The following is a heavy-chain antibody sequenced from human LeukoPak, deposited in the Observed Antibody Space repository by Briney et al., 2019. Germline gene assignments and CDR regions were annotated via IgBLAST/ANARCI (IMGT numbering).Heavy chain of an antibody. D-gene: IGHD6-6*01. V-gene: IGHV4-4*09. CDR3: ARLSTSPDRYYLDY. Sequence: SETLSLTCTVSGDSISSYYWSWIRQPPGKGLEWIGYIYTSGGTNYIPSLKGRVTISIDTSKNQFSLKLSSVTAADSAVYYRARLSTSPDRYYLDYWGQGTLVTVSS. CDR1: GDSISSYY. CDR2: IYTSGGT. J-gene: IGHJ4*02.